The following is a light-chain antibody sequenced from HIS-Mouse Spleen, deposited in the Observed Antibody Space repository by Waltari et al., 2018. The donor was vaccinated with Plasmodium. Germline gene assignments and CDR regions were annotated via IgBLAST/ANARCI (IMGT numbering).Light chain of an antibody. CDR3: QSYDSSLSGSGV. CDR1: SSTIGAGYD. V-gene: IGLV1-40*01. CDR2: GNS. J-gene: IGLJ3*02. Sequence: QSVLTQPPSVSGAPGQRVTIPCTGSSSTIGAGYDVPWYQQLPGTAPKLLINGNSNRPSGVPDRFSGSKSGTSASLAITGLQAEDEADYYCQSYDSSLSGSGVFGGGTKLTVL.